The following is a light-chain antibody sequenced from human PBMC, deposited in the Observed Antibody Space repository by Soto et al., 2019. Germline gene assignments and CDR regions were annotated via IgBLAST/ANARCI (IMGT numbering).Light chain of an antibody. J-gene: IGKJ4*01. CDR3: HQSYDDQFT. CDR2: GAS. CDR1: QGISHY. Sequence: DIQLTQSPSSLSASVGDEVTITCRASQGISHYLTWYQQKPGRAPTLLIYGASTLRSGVPSRFSGGGSGTDFTLTISNLQLEDFATYYCHQSYDDQFTFGGGTRVEIK. V-gene: IGKV1-39*01.